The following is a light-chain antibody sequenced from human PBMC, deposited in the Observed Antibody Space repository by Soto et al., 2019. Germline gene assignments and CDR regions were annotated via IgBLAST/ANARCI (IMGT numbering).Light chain of an antibody. CDR1: SSDVGGYNY. CDR2: EVS. V-gene: IGLV2-14*01. J-gene: IGLJ1*01. CDR3: SSYTGSSTDV. Sequence: QSALTQPASVSGSPGQSITISCTGTSSDVGGYNYVSWYQQHPGKAPKLMIYEVSNRPSGVSNRFSGSKSGNTASLTISGLQAEDEADYYCSSYTGSSTDVFGTGTKLTVL.